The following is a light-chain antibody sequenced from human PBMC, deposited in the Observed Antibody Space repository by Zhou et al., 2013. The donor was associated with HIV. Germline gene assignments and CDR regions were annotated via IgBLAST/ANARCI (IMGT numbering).Light chain of an antibody. V-gene: IGKV3-15*01. CDR2: GAI. CDR3: LQYDNWPLLT. J-gene: IGKJ4*01. Sequence: EIVMTQSPATLSAFPGERATLSCRASQSVRRNLAWYQQKPGQAPRLLISGAITRATDIPARFSGSGSGTEFTLTISSLQSEDFAVYYCLQYDNWPLLTFGGGTKVAIK. CDR1: QSVRRN.